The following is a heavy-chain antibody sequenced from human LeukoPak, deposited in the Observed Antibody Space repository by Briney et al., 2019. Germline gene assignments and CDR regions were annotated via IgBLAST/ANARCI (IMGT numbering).Heavy chain of an antibody. V-gene: IGHV3-23*01. CDR3: ARTSPLWFGELFKFDP. J-gene: IGHJ5*02. Sequence: GGSLRLSCAASGFTFSSYAMSWVRQAPGKGLEWVSAISGSGGSTYYADSVKGRFTISRDNSKNTLYLQMNSLRAEDTAVYCCARTSPLWFGELFKFDPWGQGTLVTVSS. CDR1: GFTFSSYA. CDR2: ISGSGGST. D-gene: IGHD3-10*01.